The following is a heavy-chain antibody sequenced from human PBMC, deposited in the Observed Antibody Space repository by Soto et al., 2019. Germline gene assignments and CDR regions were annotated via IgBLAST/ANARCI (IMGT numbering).Heavy chain of an antibody. V-gene: IGHV4-30-4*01. CDR1: GGSISSGDYY. Sequence: SETLSLTCTVSGGSISSGDYYWSWIRQPPGKGLEWIGYIYYSGSTYYNPSLKSRVTISVDTSKNQFSLKLSSVTAADTAVYYCARESIVVEENWFDPWGQGILVTVSS. D-gene: IGHD2-21*01. J-gene: IGHJ5*02. CDR2: IYYSGST. CDR3: ARESIVVEENWFDP.